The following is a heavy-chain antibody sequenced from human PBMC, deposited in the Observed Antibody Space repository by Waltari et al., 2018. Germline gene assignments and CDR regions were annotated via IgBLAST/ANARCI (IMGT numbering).Heavy chain of an antibody. D-gene: IGHD3-10*01. V-gene: IGHV1-2*04. CDR1: GYTFTGYY. CDR3: ARAGLIVSRGGLPYYYYGMDV. Sequence: QVQLLQSGAEVKKPGDSVRVSCKASGYTFTGYYMNWVRQAPGQGLEWMGWINPHSGGTHLSQKFQGWVTLTRDTSINTAYMELSRVRPNDTAVYYCARAGLIVSRGGLPYYYYGMDVWGQGTTVIVSS. J-gene: IGHJ6*02. CDR2: INPHSGGT.